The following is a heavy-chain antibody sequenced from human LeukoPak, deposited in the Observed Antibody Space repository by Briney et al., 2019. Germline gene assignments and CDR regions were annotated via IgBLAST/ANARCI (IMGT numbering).Heavy chain of an antibody. Sequence: KPGRSRRLSCVASRFAFSQALMSWVRQAPGKGLAWVGRIKSESDGGTTDYAAPVKGRFTISRDDSKNTLFLQMNSLQTEDTAVYYCTTSGWFDHWGQGTLVTVSS. CDR3: TTSGWFDH. CDR2: IKSESDGGTT. V-gene: IGHV3-15*01. J-gene: IGHJ5*02. CDR1: RFAFSQAL. D-gene: IGHD1-26*01.